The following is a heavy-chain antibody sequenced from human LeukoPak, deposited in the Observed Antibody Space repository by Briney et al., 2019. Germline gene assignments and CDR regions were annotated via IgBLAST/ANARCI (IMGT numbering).Heavy chain of an antibody. V-gene: IGHV3-33*06. CDR1: GFTFSSHG. CDR2: IWYDGSNK. CDR3: AKDAWDSSGYQRVYYFDY. Sequence: GGSLRLSCAASGFTFSSHGMHWVRQAPGKGLEWVAVIWYDGSNKYYADSVKGRFTISRDNSKNTLYLQMNSLRAEDTAVYYCAKDAWDSSGYQRVYYFDYWGQGTLVTVSS. D-gene: IGHD3-22*01. J-gene: IGHJ4*02.